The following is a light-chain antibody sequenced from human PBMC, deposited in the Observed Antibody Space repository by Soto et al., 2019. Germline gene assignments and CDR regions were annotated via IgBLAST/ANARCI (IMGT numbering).Light chain of an antibody. CDR2: GAS. J-gene: IGKJ5*01. CDR1: QSVSSN. CDR3: QQYNHWPPIT. V-gene: IGKV3-15*01. Sequence: EIVMTQSPATLSVSPGERATLSCRASQSVSSNLAWYQQKPGQAPRLLIYGASTRATGIPARFSGSGSGTEFTLTISSLQSEDFAVYYGQQYNHWPPITFGQGTRLEMK.